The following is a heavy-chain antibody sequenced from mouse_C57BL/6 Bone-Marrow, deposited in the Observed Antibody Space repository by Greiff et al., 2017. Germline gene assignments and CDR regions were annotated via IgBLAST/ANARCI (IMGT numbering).Heavy chain of an antibody. J-gene: IGHJ3*01. CDR2: IWSGGST. V-gene: IGHV2-2*01. CDR1: GFSLTSYG. CDR3: ARRGFAY. Sequence: QVQLQQSGPGLVQPSQSLSITCTVSGFSLTSYGVHWVRQSPGQGLEWLGVIWSGGSTDYNAPFISRLSISKDDSKSQVFFKMNSLQADDTAIYYCARRGFAYWGQGTLVTVSA.